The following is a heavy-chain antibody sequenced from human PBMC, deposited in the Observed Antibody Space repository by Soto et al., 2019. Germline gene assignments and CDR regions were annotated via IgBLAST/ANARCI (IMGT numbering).Heavy chain of an antibody. J-gene: IGHJ6*02. Sequence: SVKVSCKASGGTFSSYAISWVRQAPGQGLEWMGGIIPIFGTANYAQKFQGRVTITADESTSTAYMELSSLRSEDTAVYYCARGVQLWLQNGDYYYGMDVWGQGTTVTVSS. CDR2: IIPIFGTA. V-gene: IGHV1-69*13. CDR1: GGTFSSYA. CDR3: ARGVQLWLQNGDYYYGMDV. D-gene: IGHD5-18*01.